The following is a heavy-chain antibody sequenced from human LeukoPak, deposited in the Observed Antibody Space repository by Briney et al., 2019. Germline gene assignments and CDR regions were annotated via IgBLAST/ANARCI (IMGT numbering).Heavy chain of an antibody. D-gene: IGHD3-9*01. CDR1: GFTFSNYA. J-gene: IGHJ4*02. V-gene: IGHV3-23*01. CDR3: AKDPNDIFGYFDY. CDR2: ISGSGGST. Sequence: GGSLRLSCAASGFTFSNYAMAWVRQAPGKGLEWVSAISGSGGSTYYADSVKGRFTISRDNSKNTLYLQMDSLRAEDTAVYYCAKDPNDIFGYFDYWGQGTLVTVSS.